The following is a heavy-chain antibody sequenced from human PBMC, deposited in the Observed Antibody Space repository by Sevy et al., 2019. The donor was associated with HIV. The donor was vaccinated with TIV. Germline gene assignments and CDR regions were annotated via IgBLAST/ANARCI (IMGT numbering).Heavy chain of an antibody. CDR3: AKLRRVNYYDSSGPMAYYGMDV. Sequence: GGSLRLSCAASGFTFSSYGMHWVRQAPGKGLEWVAFIRYDGSNKYYADSVKGRFTISRDNSKNTLYLQMNSLRAEDTAVYYCAKLRRVNYYDSSGPMAYYGMDVWGQGTTVTVSS. V-gene: IGHV3-30*02. J-gene: IGHJ6*02. CDR1: GFTFSSYG. D-gene: IGHD3-22*01. CDR2: IRYDGSNK.